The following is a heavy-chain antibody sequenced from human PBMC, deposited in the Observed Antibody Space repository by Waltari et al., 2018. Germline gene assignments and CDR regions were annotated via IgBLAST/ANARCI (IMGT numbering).Heavy chain of an antibody. J-gene: IGHJ4*02. V-gene: IGHV3-30*02. Sequence: QVNLVESGGGGVQPGGSLSRSCATSGSTCSNFGMHWVRQAPGKGLEWVALIWFDGSDKFYADSVRGRFTISRDNSARTLYLDMDSLRLDDTAMYYCAKDAFGNTYLDFWGQGTLVTVSS. CDR2: IWFDGSDK. D-gene: IGHD2-2*02. CDR3: AKDAFGNTYLDF. CDR1: GSTCSNFG.